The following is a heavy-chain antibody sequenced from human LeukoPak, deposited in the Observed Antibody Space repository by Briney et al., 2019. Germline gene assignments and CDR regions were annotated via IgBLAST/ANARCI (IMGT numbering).Heavy chain of an antibody. CDR1: GYTFTSYA. CDR2: INAGNGNT. J-gene: IGHJ3*02. D-gene: IGHD3-16*01. V-gene: IGHV1-3*01. Sequence: ASVKVSCKASGYTFTSYAMHWVRQAPGQRLEWMGWINAGNGNTKYSQKFQGRVTITRDTSAGTAYMELSSLRSEDTAVYYCARDRYYDYVWGSSISDAFDIWGQGTMVTVSS. CDR3: ARDRYYDYVWGSSISDAFDI.